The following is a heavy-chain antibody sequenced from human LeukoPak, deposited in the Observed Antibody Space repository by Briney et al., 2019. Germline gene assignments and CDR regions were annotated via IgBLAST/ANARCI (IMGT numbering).Heavy chain of an antibody. J-gene: IGHJ4*02. CDR3: ARDSSGWQGYFDY. Sequence: SETLSLTCTVSGGSISSSSYYWGWIRQPPGKGLEWIGSIYYSGSTYYNPSLKSRVTISVDTSKNQFSLNLNSVTAADTAVYYCARDSSGWQGYFDYWGQGILVTVSS. CDR2: IYYSGST. V-gene: IGHV4-39*07. D-gene: IGHD6-19*01. CDR1: GGSISSSSYY.